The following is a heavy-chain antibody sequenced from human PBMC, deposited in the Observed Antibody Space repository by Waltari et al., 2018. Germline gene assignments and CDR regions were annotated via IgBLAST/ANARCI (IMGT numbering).Heavy chain of an antibody. CDR3: ANSFSKLGFQY. CDR1: GYIFTAFV. Sequence: QVQLVQSGAEVKNPGASEKFSCKASGYIFTAFVMHWVRQAPGQRLEWIGWINTDNGDTKYSPKFKGRDTISRETSASTSYMELSSLRSEDTAVYYCANSFSKLGFQYCGQGTLVTVSS. V-gene: IGHV1-3*04. J-gene: IGHJ1*01. D-gene: IGHD7-27*01. CDR2: INTDNGDT.